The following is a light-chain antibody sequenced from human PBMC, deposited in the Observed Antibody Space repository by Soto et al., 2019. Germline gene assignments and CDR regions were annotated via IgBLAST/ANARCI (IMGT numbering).Light chain of an antibody. J-gene: IGKJ5*01. CDR3: HQYNNWPLT. CDR1: QRVSSN. Sequence: EIVMTQSPATLSVSPGERATLSCRASQRVSSNLAWYQQKSGQAPRLLIYGASTRATGIPARFSGSGSGTEFTLTISSLQSEDFAVYYCHQYNNWPLTFGQGTRLEIK. CDR2: GAS. V-gene: IGKV3-15*01.